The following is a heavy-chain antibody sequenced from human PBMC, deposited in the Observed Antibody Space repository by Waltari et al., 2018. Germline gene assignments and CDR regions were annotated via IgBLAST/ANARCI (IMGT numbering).Heavy chain of an antibody. CDR1: GGSLSSYY. V-gene: IGHV4-4*07. CDR3: ARGPSFSSSFDY. CDR2: IYTSGST. Sequence: QVQLQASGPGLVKPSETLSLPCPVSGGSLSSYYWSWIRQPAGKGLEWIGRIYTSGSTNYNPSLKSRVTMSVDTSKNQFSLKLSSVTAADTAVYYCARGPSFSSSFDYWGQGTLVTVSS. D-gene: IGHD6-13*01. J-gene: IGHJ4*02.